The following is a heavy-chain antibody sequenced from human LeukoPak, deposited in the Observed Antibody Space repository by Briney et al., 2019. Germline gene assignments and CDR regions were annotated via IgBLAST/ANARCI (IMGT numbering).Heavy chain of an antibody. V-gene: IGHV4-59*08. CDR2: IYYNGNT. J-gene: IGHJ4*02. Sequence: SETLSLTCTVSGGSISSNYWSWIRQPPGKGLEWIGYIYYNGNTNYNPSLNSLVTISVDTSKNQFSLKLSSVSAADTAVYYCARLPSQYHDYWGQGTLVTVSS. D-gene: IGHD2-2*01. CDR3: ARLPSQYHDY. CDR1: GGSISSNY.